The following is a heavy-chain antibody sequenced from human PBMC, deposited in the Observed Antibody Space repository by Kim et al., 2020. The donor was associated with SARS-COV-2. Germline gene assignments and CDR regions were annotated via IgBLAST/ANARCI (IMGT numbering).Heavy chain of an antibody. V-gene: IGHV3-53*01. J-gene: IGHJ3*02. D-gene: IGHD5-12*01. Sequence: GGSLRLSCAASGFTVSSNYMSWVRQAPGKGLEWVSDIYSGGITYYADSVKGRLTISRDNSKNTLYLQMNSLRAEDTAVYYCARRMATTHALDIWGQGTMVTVSS. CDR1: GFTVSSNY. CDR2: IYSGGIT. CDR3: ARRMATTHALDI.